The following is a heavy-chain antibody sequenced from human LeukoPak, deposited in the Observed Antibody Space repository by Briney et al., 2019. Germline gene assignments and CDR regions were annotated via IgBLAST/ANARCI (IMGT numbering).Heavy chain of an antibody. CDR3: AKGYCSGGSCYSSYFDY. D-gene: IGHD2-15*01. CDR2: ISGSGGST. J-gene: IGHJ4*02. CDR1: GFTFSSYA. V-gene: IGHV3-23*01. Sequence: PGGSLRLSCAASGFTFSSYAMSWVRQAPGKGLEWVSAISGSGGSTYYADSVKGRFTISRDNSKNTLYLQMNSLRAEDTAVYYCAKGYCSGGSCYSSYFDYWGQGTLVTVSS.